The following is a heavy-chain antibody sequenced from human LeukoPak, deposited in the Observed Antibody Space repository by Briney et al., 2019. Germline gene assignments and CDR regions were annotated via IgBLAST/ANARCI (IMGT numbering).Heavy chain of an antibody. V-gene: IGHV4-61*02. D-gene: IGHD2-2*01. J-gene: IGHJ4*02. Sequence: SQTLSLTCTVSGGSISSGSYYWSWIRQPAGKGLEWIGRIYTSGSTNYNPSLKSRVTISVDTSKNQVSLKLSSVTAADTAVYYCARVTAAAISYFDYWGQGTLVTVSS. CDR2: IYTSGST. CDR1: GGSISSGSYY. CDR3: ARVTAAAISYFDY.